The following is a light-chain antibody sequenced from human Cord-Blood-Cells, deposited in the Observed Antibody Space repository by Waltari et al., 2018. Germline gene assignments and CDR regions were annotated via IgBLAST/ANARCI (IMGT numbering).Light chain of an antibody. J-gene: IGKJ4*01. CDR1: QSVLYSSNNKNY. CDR2: WAS. V-gene: IGKV4-1*01. CDR3: QQYYSTRLT. Sequence: DIVMTQSPDSLAVSLGERATINCKSSQSVLYSSNNKNYLAWYQQKPGQPPKLLIYWASTRESGVPDRFSGSGSGTDFPLTISSLQAEDVAVYYCQQYYSTRLTVGGGTKVEIK.